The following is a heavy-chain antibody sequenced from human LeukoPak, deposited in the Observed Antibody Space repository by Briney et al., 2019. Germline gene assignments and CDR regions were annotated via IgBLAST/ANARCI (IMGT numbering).Heavy chain of an antibody. J-gene: IGHJ4*02. D-gene: IGHD6-13*01. Sequence: GGSLRLSCTASGFTSGDYAMTWVRQAPGKGLEWVSSISSSSSYIYYADSVEGRFTISRDNAKKSLYLQMNSLRAEDTAVYYCARAIAAAGTGGYWGQGTLVTVSS. CDR3: ARAIAAAGTGGY. CDR2: ISSSSSYI. V-gene: IGHV3-21*01. CDR1: GFTSGDYA.